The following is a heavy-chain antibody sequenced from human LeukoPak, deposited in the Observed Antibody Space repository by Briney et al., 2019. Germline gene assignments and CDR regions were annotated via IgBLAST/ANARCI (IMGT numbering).Heavy chain of an antibody. V-gene: IGHV3-74*01. CDR3: AISRSF. D-gene: IGHD3-3*02. CDR1: GFTFSSHW. CDR2: INNDGSST. Sequence: PGGSLRLSCAASGFTFSSHWIHWVRQAPGKGLVWVSRINNDGSSTIYADSVKGRFTISRDNAKNTLYLQINSLRAEDTAVYYCAISRSFWGQGTLVTVSS. J-gene: IGHJ4*02.